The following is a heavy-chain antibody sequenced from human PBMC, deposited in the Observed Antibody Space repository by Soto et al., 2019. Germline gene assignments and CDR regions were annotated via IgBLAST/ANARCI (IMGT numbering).Heavy chain of an antibody. CDR3: ARADYYGSGSYVGVDY. Sequence: QVQMQESGPGLVKPSEPLSLTCTVSGGSISSYYWSWIRQPPGKGLEWIGYIYYSGSTNYNPSLKSRVTISVDTSKNQFSLKLSAVTAADTAVYYCARADYYGSGSYVGVDYWGQGTLVTVSS. D-gene: IGHD3-10*01. V-gene: IGHV4-59*01. CDR1: GGSISSYY. J-gene: IGHJ4*02. CDR2: IYYSGST.